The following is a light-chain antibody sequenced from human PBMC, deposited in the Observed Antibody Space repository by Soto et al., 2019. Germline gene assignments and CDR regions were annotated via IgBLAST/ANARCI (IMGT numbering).Light chain of an antibody. CDR2: DAS. CDR1: QSVSSY. CDR3: QQRSNCPPWT. Sequence: DIVLTQSPATLSLSPGERATLSCRASQSVSSYLAWYQQKPGQAPRLLIYDASNRATGIPARFSGSGSGTDFTLTISSLEPENFAVYYCQQRSNCPPWTFGQGTKVEIK. V-gene: IGKV3-11*01. J-gene: IGKJ1*01.